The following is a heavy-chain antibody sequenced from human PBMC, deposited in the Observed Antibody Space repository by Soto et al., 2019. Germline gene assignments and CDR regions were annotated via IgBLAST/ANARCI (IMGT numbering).Heavy chain of an antibody. D-gene: IGHD6-6*01. CDR3: ASIVPYSSSSLWFDP. Sequence: SVKVSCKASGCTFSSYTISWVRQAPGQGLEWMGGIIPIFGTANYAQKFQGRVTITADKSTSTAYMELSSLRSEDTAVYYCASIVPYSSSSLWFDPWGQGTLVTVSS. CDR2: IIPIFGTA. CDR1: GCTFSSYT. J-gene: IGHJ5*02. V-gene: IGHV1-69*06.